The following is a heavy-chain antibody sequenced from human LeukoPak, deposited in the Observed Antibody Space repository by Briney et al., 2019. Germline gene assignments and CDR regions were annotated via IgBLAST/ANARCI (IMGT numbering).Heavy chain of an antibody. CDR3: VRLRRNSDTSGFYYYYDF. Sequence: PGGSLRLSCLASGYSFSSYSINWVRQAPGKWLEWVSSIRVRSNYIYYADSVRGRFRISRDDARDSLYLQMNSLRAEDTAVYYCVRLRRNSDTSGFYYYYDFWGQGTLVTVSS. CDR1: GYSFSSYS. D-gene: IGHD3-22*01. V-gene: IGHV3-21*01. CDR2: IRVRSNYI. J-gene: IGHJ4*02.